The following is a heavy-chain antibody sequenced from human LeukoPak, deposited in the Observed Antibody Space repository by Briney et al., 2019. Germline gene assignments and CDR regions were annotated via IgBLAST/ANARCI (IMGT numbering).Heavy chain of an antibody. Sequence: GGSLRLSCAASGFTFSSYAMSWVRLAPGKGLERVSAISGSGGSTYYADSVKGRFTISRDNSKNTLYLQMNSLRAEDTAVYYCAKEVRIVGAASLDYWGQGTLVTVSS. CDR3: AKEVRIVGAASLDY. J-gene: IGHJ4*02. D-gene: IGHD1-26*01. CDR1: GFTFSSYA. V-gene: IGHV3-23*01. CDR2: ISGSGGST.